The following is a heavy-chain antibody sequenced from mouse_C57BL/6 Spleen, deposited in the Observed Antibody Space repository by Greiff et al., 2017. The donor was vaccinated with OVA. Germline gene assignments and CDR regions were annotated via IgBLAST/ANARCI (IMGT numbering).Heavy chain of an antibody. CDR1: GYTFTDYN. V-gene: IGHV1-22*01. J-gene: IGHJ4*01. Sequence: EVQLQQSGPELVKPGASVKMSCKASGYTFTDYNMHWVKQSHGKSLEWIGYINPNNGGTSYNQKFKGKATLTVNKSSSTAYMELRSLTSEDSAVYYCAREERQLRLPNYYAMDYWGQGTSVTVSS. CDR3: AREERQLRLPNYYAMDY. CDR2: INPNNGGT. D-gene: IGHD3-2*02.